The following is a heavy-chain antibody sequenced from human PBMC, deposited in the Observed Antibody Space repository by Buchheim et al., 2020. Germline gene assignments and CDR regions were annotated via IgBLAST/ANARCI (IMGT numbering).Heavy chain of an antibody. CDR3: AKDRVVVPAAIYPAQMGYYYYGMDV. V-gene: IGHV3-30*18. CDR2: ISYDGSNK. J-gene: IGHJ6*02. D-gene: IGHD2-2*01. CDR1: GFTFSSYG. Sequence: QVQLVESGGGVVQSGRSLRLSCAASGFTFSSYGMHWVRQAPGKGLEWVAVISYDGSNKYYADSVKGRFTISRDNSKNTLYLQMNSLRAEDTAVYYCAKDRVVVPAAIYPAQMGYYYYGMDVWGQGTT.